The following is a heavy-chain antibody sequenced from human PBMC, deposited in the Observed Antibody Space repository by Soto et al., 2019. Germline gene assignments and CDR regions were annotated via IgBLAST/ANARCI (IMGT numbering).Heavy chain of an antibody. V-gene: IGHV4-4*02. D-gene: IGHD3-16*02. Sequence: SETLSLTCAVSGGSISSSNWWSWVRQPPGKGLEWIGEIYHSGSTNYNPSLKGRVTISVDKSKNQFSLKLSSVTAADTAVYYCARDPRYYDYVWGSYRSLYYYYYGMDVWGQGTTVTVSS. CDR3: ARDPRYYDYVWGSYRSLYYYYYGMDV. J-gene: IGHJ6*02. CDR2: IYHSGST. CDR1: GGSISSSNW.